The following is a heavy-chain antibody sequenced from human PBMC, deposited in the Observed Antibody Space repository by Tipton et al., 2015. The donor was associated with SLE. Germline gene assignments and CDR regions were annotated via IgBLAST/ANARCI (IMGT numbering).Heavy chain of an antibody. J-gene: IGHJ3*02. V-gene: IGHV1-2*02. Sequence: QLVQSGAEVKKPGASVKVSCKASGYTFTAYYMHWVRQAPGQGLEWMGWITPNSGGTNYAQNFQGRVTLTRDTSLSTAYMELTSLRSDDTAVYYCARDRGDLLTGLDAFDIWGQGTMVTVSS. D-gene: IGHD3-9*01. CDR2: ITPNSGGT. CDR1: GYTFTAYY. CDR3: ARDRGDLLTGLDAFDI.